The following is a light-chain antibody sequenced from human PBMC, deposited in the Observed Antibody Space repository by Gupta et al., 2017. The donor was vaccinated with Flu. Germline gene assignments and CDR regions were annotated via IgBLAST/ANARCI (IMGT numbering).Light chain of an antibody. J-gene: IGKJ1*01. CDR2: KAS. CDR1: QSISSW. V-gene: IGKV1-5*03. CDR3: QQENSSLGT. Sequence: DIQMTQSPSTLSASVGDRVTITCRASQSISSWLAWYQQKPGKAPKLLIYKASRVESGVPSRFSGSGSGTEFTLTISSRQPDDFATYYCQQENSSLGTFGQGTKVEIK.